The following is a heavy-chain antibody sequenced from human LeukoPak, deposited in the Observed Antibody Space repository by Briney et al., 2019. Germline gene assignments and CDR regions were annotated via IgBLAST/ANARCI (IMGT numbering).Heavy chain of an antibody. J-gene: IGHJ4*02. CDR2: IKQDGSEK. CDR3: ARELSSGWLDY. D-gene: IGHD6-19*01. V-gene: IGHV3-7*01. Sequence: GGSLRLSCAASGFTFSNYWMSWVRQAPGKGLEWVANIKQDGSEKYYVDSVNGRFIISRDNPKKSLYLQMNSLRAEDTAVYYCARELSSGWLDYWGQGTLVTVSP. CDR1: GFTFSNYW.